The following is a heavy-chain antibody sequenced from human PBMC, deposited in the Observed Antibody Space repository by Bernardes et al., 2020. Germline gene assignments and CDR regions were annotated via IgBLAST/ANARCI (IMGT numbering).Heavy chain of an antibody. CDR1: GYTFTSYD. V-gene: IGHV1-8*01. D-gene: IGHD3-10*01. Sequence: ASVKVSCKASGYTFTSYDINWVRQATGQGLEWMGWMNPNSGNTGYAQKFQGRVTMTRNTSISTAYMELSSLRSEDTAVYYCARLRDTLWFRRGYWFDPWGQGTLVTVSS. J-gene: IGHJ5*02. CDR3: ARLRDTLWFRRGYWFDP. CDR2: MNPNSGNT.